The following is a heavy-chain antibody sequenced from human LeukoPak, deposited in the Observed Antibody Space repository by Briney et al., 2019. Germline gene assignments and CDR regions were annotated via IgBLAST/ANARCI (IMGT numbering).Heavy chain of an antibody. V-gene: IGHV1-2*02. J-gene: IGHJ3*02. CDR1: GYTFTGYY. Sequence: ASVKVSCKASGYTFTGYYMHWVRQAPGQGLEWMGWINPNSGGTNYAQKFQGRVTMTRDTSISTAYMELSRLRSDDTAVYYCATDLLKWVTMIVVDMWAFDIWGQGTMVTVSS. D-gene: IGHD3-22*01. CDR2: INPNSGGT. CDR3: ATDLLKWVTMIVVDMWAFDI.